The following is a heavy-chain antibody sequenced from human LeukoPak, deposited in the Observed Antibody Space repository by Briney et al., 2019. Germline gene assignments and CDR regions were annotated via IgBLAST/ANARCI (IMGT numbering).Heavy chain of an antibody. D-gene: IGHD4-17*01. CDR1: GLTGSHNY. Sequence: GGSLRLSCAASGLTGSHNYVSWVRQAPGKGLEWVSAIHTSGDTCYADSVKGRFTISRDTSKNTLYLQINSLRVEGTAVYYCIVFGDSNHWGQGTLVTVSS. CDR2: IHTSGDT. CDR3: IVFGDSNH. J-gene: IGHJ5*02. V-gene: IGHV3-53*01.